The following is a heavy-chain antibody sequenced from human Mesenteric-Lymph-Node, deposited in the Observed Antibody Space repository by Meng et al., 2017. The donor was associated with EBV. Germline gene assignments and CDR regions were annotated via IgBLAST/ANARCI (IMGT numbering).Heavy chain of an antibody. CDR3: ARVMSGFDLGSFDY. D-gene: IGHD5-12*01. CDR1: GYSFTSYS. J-gene: IGHJ4*02. Sequence: QVQLVQSGAEVTKPGSSEKVSCTASGYSFTSYSLHWLRQAPGQSLEWMGRFTGGNGYREYSQSFQGRVTFTRDTFGNTAYMELSSLRSDDSAVYFCARVMSGFDLGSFDYLDQGHLGTVYS. CDR2: FTGGNGYR. V-gene: IGHV1-3*01.